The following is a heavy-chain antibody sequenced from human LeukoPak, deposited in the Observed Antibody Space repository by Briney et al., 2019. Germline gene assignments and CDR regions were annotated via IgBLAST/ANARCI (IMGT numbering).Heavy chain of an antibody. Sequence: ASVKVSCKASGGTFNSYAISWVRQAPGQGLEWMGWISAYNGNTNYAQKLQGRVTMTTDTSTSTAYMELRSLRSDDTAVYYCARDRWGRSSSWSPFDYWGQGTLVTVSS. J-gene: IGHJ4*02. D-gene: IGHD6-13*01. V-gene: IGHV1-18*01. CDR1: GGTFNSYA. CDR2: ISAYNGNT. CDR3: ARDRWGRSSSWSPFDY.